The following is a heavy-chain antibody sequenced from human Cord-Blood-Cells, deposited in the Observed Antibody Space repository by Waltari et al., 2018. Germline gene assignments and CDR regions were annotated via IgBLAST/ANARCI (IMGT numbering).Heavy chain of an antibody. J-gene: IGHJ3*02. V-gene: IGHV3-30*04. CDR2: ISYDGSKK. CDR3: ARDPVRGSASDAFDI. CDR1: GFTFSSYA. D-gene: IGHD3-10*01. Sequence: QVQLVESGGGVVQPGRSLRLSCAASGFTFSSYAMHWVRQAPGKGLEWVAVISYDGSKKYYADSVKGRFTISRDNSKNTLYLQMNSLRAEDTAVYYCARDPVRGSASDAFDIWGQGTMVTVSS.